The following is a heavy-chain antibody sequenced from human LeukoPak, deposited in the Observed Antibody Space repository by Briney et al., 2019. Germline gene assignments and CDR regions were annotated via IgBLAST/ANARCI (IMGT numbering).Heavy chain of an antibody. CDR3: ARDAPRSGSYFSPYYYGMDV. Sequence: SETLSLTCTVSGGSISSYYWSWIRQPPGKGLEWIGYIYYSGSTNYNPSLKSRVIISVDTSKNQFSLKLSSVTAADTAVYYCARDAPRSGSYFSPYYYGMDVWGQGTTVTVSS. V-gene: IGHV4-59*01. CDR2: IYYSGST. CDR1: GGSISSYY. D-gene: IGHD1-26*01. J-gene: IGHJ6*02.